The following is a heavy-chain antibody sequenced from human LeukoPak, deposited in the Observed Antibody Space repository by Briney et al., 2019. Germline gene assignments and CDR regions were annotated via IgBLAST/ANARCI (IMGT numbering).Heavy chain of an antibody. CDR3: ARHSSVLNSFDP. CDR1: AYSFTNYW. D-gene: IGHD3-22*01. V-gene: IGHV5-10-1*01. CDR2: IDPGDSLT. J-gene: IGHJ5*02. Sequence: GESLKISCKCSAYSFTNYWISWVRQMPGKGLEWMGRIDPGDSLTNYSPSFQGHVTISADKSISTAYLQWRSLEASDTAMYYCARHSSVLNSFDPWGQGTLVTVSS.